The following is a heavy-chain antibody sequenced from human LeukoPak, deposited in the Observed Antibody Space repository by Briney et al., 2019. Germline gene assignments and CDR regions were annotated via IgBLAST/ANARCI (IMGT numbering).Heavy chain of an antibody. V-gene: IGHV3-23*01. D-gene: IGHD6-25*01. J-gene: IGHJ6*03. Sequence: QPGTSLRLSCAASGLTFSSYAMRWVRPAPGKGPEWVSTIRIDGARTYHADSVKARFNVSRDTSKNTLYLQMNSLRGEDTAVYYCARKGIGSSRYQNMDVWGKGTTVTVSS. CDR2: IRIDGART. CDR3: ARKGIGSSRYQNMDV. CDR1: GLTFSSYA.